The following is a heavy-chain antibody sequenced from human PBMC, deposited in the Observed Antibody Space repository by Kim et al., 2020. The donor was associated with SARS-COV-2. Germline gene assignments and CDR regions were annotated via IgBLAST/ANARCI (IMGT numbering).Heavy chain of an antibody. V-gene: IGHV3-30*01. J-gene: IGHJ2*01. D-gene: IGHD3-10*01. CDR3: ARDGGGYFDL. Sequence: NKYHADSVKGGFTISRDNAKNPLYLQMNSLRAEDTAVYYCARDGGGYFDLWGRGTLVTVSS. CDR2: NK.